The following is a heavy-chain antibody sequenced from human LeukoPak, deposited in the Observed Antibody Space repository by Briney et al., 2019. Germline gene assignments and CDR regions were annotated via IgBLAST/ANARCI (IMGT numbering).Heavy chain of an antibody. CDR3: ARVVPRYYDTSGANWFDP. D-gene: IGHD3-22*01. J-gene: IGHJ5*02. CDR2: INPSSGST. Sequence: GASVKVSCKTSGYTFTSYYIHWLRQAPGQRFEWMGIINPSSGSTSYAQKFQGRVTMTRDTSTSTVYLELSRLRSEDTAVYFCARVVPRYYDTSGANWFDPWGQGTLVTVSS. V-gene: IGHV1-46*01. CDR1: GYTFTSYY.